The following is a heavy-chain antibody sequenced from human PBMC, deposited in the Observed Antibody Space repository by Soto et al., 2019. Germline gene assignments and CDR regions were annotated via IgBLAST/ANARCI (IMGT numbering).Heavy chain of an antibody. CDR3: ARADCGDTKIYSFDH. V-gene: IGHV1-18*01. D-gene: IGHD4-17*01. J-gene: IGHJ4*02. CDR2: ISPYNGKT. CDR1: GYTFTEYG. Sequence: ASVKVSCKTSGYTFTEYGISWFRQAPGQGLEWMGWISPYNGKTNYIQEFQDRVTITTDTSSTTVYMDLRTLKSDDTATYFCARADCGDTKIYSFDHWGQGTLVTVSS.